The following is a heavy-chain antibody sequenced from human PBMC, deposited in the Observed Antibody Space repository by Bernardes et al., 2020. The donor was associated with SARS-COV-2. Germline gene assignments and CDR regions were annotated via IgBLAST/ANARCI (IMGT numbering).Heavy chain of an antibody. J-gene: IGHJ4*02. CDR1: GYSFTDYY. V-gene: IGHV1-2*02. CDR2: INPNNGGT. D-gene: IGHD6-25*01. Sequence: ASMKVSCKASGYSFTDYYMHWVRQAPGQGLEWMGWINPNNGGTKFVQKFQGRVTLTRDTSINTVYMSGLRSDDTAVYYCARASQRAFGYWGQGTLVSVSS. CDR3: ARASQRAFGY.